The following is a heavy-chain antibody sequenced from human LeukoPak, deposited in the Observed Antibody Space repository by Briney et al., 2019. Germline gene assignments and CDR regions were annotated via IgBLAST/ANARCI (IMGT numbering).Heavy chain of an antibody. Sequence: SVKVSCKASGGTFSSYAISWVRQAPGQGLEWMGRIIPIFGTANCAQKFQGRVTITTDESTSTAYMELSSLRSEDTAVYYCASEPSYSYYYDSSGYYDYWGQGTLVTVSS. CDR2: IIPIFGTA. CDR1: GGTFSSYA. CDR3: ASEPSYSYYYDSSGYYDY. J-gene: IGHJ4*02. D-gene: IGHD3-22*01. V-gene: IGHV1-69*05.